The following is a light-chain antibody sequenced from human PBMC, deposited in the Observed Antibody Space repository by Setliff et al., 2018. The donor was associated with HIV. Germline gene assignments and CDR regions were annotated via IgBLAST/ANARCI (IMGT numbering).Light chain of an antibody. Sequence: QFALAQPASVSGSPGHSITISCTGTSSDIGEYDYVSWYQQHPGKAPKLILYAVTYRPSGVSNRFSGSKSGNTASLTISGLQAEDEADYYCSSHRDTHTLEVFGTGTKVTVL. J-gene: IGLJ1*01. CDR2: AVT. CDR3: SSHRDTHTLEV. V-gene: IGLV2-14*03. CDR1: SSDIGEYDY.